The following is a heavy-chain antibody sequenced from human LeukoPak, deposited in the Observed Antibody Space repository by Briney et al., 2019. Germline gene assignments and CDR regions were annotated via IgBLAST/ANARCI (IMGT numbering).Heavy chain of an antibody. D-gene: IGHD7-27*01. J-gene: IGHJ4*02. CDR1: GFTFNSYW. V-gene: IGHV3-7*01. CDR3: ATGFSNRGRDY. Sequence: GGSLRLSCAASGFTFNSYWMSWVRQAPGKGLEWVANINQDGSEKYYVGSVKGRFTISRDNAKSSLYLQMNSLRAEDMAVYYCATGFSNRGRDYWGQGTLVTVSS. CDR2: INQDGSEK.